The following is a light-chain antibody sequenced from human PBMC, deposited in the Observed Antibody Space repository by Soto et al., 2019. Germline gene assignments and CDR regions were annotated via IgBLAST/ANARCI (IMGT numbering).Light chain of an antibody. CDR2: DNN. J-gene: IGLJ7*01. Sequence: QSVLTQPPSVSAAPGQKVTISCSGSSSNIGNNYVSWYQQFPGTAPKLLIYDNNNRPPGIPDRFSASKSGTSATLGITGLQTGDEADYFCGTWDNSLSIAVFGGGTQLTVL. CDR3: GTWDNSLSIAV. CDR1: SSNIGNNY. V-gene: IGLV1-51*01.